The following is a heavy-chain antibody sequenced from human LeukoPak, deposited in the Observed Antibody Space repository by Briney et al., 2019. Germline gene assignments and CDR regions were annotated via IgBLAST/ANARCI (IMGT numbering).Heavy chain of an antibody. CDR2: ISGSGDST. CDR1: GFTFSRYA. D-gene: IGHD3-10*01. J-gene: IGHJ6*02. CDR3: AKVTGSGSYPANYYYDMDV. V-gene: IGHV3-23*01. Sequence: GGSLRLSCAASGFTFSRYAMTWVRQPPGKGLEWVSVISGSGDSTYYGDSVKGRFTVSRDHSKNTLYLQMNSLRAEDTALYYCAKVTGSGSYPANYYYDMDVWGQGTTVTVSS.